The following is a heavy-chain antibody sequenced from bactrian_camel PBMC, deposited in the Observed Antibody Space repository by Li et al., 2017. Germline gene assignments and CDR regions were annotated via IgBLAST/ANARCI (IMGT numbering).Heavy chain of an antibody. D-gene: IGHD6*01. CDR2: IAKDGRT. V-gene: IGHV3S53*01. J-gene: IGHJ4*01. CDR3: AADLWSGCTVATGILEGVYNY. CDR1: GHTYSNYC. Sequence: HVQLVESGGGSVQAGGSLRLSCAVSGHTYSNYCLGWFRQASGKEREGVTTIAKDGRTNYTDSVKGRFTISQDNAKNTVYLQMNSLKPEDTAMYYCAADLWSGCTVATGILEGVYNYWGQGTQVTVS.